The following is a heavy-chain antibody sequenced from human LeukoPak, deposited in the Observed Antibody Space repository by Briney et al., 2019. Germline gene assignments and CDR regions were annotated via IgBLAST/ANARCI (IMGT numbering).Heavy chain of an antibody. V-gene: IGHV1-46*01. Sequence: ASVKVSCKASGYTLMNYYMHWVLQAPGHGLEWMGIINPYCCSASYAQKFQGRVNMTRDTSTSTVYMELSSLSSEDTALYYCARDPRLSSGYSTGILWYFYLWGRGTLVSVSS. CDR1: GYTLMNYY. J-gene: IGHJ2*01. D-gene: IGHD3-22*01. CDR3: ARDPRLSSGYSTGILWYFYL. CDR2: INPYCCSA.